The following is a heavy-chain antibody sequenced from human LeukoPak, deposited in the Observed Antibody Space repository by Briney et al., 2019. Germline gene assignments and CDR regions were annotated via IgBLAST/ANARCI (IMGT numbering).Heavy chain of an antibody. V-gene: IGHV1-8*01. CDR3: ARALREWLLSYWFDP. J-gene: IGHJ5*02. CDR1: GYTFTRYD. Sequence: ASVKVSCKASGYTFTRYDINWVRQAPGQGLEWMGWMNPNSGNTGYAQKFQGRVTMTRNTSISTAYMELSSLRSEDTAVYYCARALREWLLSYWFDPWGQGTLVTVSS. CDR2: MNPNSGNT. D-gene: IGHD3-3*01.